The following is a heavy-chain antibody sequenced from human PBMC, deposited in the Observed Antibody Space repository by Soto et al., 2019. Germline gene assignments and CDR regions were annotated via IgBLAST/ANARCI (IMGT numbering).Heavy chain of an antibody. J-gene: IGHJ4*02. CDR3: AHTWGLAFDY. V-gene: IGHV2-5*01. CDR2: IYWNDDK. CDR1: GVSLRTTGVG. Sequence: QITLKESGPTLVEPTQTLTLTCTYSGVSLRTTGVGLGWIRQPPGKALEWLGIIYWNDDKRYSPSLKNRFTLTSDISKSQVVLTMTNMDPVDTATYYCAHTWGLAFDYWGQGTLVIVSS. D-gene: IGHD3-16*01.